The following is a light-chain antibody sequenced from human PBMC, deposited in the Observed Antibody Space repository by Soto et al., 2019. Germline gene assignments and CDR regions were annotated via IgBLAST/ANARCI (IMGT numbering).Light chain of an antibody. J-gene: IGKJ4*01. CDR3: HQLNSY. CDR2: AAS. V-gene: IGKV1-9*01. CDR1: QGISSY. Sequence: DIQLTQSPSFLSAFVGDRVTITCRASQGISSYLAWYQQKPGKAPKLLIYAASTLKSVVPSRFRGSRSGTQFTLPLSSLKPEDFATYYCHQLNSYFGGGTKVAIK.